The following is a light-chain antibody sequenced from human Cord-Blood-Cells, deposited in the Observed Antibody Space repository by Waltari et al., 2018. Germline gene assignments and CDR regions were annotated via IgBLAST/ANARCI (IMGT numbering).Light chain of an antibody. J-gene: IGKJ1*01. CDR1: PSVLYSSNNKNY. Sequence: IVINPSPNSLAVSLGERATLHLKSSPSVLYSSNNKNYLAWYQQKPGQPPKLLIYWASTRESGVPDRFSGSGSGTDFTLTISSLQAEDVAVYYCQQYYSTPPTFGQGTKVEIK. CDR3: QQYYSTPPT. V-gene: IGKV4-1*01. CDR2: WAS.